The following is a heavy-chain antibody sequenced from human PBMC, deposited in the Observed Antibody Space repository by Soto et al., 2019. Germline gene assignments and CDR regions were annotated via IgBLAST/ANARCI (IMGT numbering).Heavy chain of an antibody. CDR3: ARHTYGSGSYPPHFDY. D-gene: IGHD3-10*01. CDR2: INAGNGNT. J-gene: IGHJ4*02. V-gene: IGHV1-3*01. Sequence: ASVKVSCKASGYTFTSYAMHWVRQAPGQRLEWMGWINAGNGNTKYSQKFQGRVTITRDTSASTAYMELSSLRSEDTAVYYCARHTYGSGSYPPHFDYWGQGTLVTVSS. CDR1: GYTFTSYA.